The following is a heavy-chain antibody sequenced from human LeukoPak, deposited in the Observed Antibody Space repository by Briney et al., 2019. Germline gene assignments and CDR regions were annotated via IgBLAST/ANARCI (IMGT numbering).Heavy chain of an antibody. CDR2: IKQDGREK. D-gene: IGHD5-18*01. Sequence: QTGGSLRLSCATSGFIFSHHGMNWVRQAPGKGLEWVANIKQDGREKYYVDSVKGRFTISRDNAKNSLYLQMNSLRAEDTAVYYCARFRTAMQLWKGYYFGYWGQGTLVTVSS. CDR1: GFIFSHHG. J-gene: IGHJ4*02. CDR3: ARFRTAMQLWKGYYFGY. V-gene: IGHV3-7*01.